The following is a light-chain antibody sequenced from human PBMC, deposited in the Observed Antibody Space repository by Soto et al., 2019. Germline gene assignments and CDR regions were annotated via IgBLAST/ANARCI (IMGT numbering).Light chain of an antibody. CDR2: DVS. CDR3: CSYAGSYTLYV. CDR1: SSDVGGYNY. J-gene: IGLJ1*01. Sequence: QSALTQPRSVSGSPGQSVTISCTGTSSDVGGYNYVSWYQQHPGKAPKLMIYDVSKRPSGVPDRFSGFKSGNTASLTISGLQAEDEADHYCCSYAGSYTLYVFGTGTKLTVL. V-gene: IGLV2-11*01.